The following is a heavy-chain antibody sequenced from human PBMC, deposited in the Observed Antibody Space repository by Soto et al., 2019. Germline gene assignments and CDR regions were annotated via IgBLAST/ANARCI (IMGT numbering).Heavy chain of an antibody. V-gene: IGHV3-74*01. CDR3: VKVLARGVGVPRFYFHS. CDR1: GFTFSNSW. CDR2: INADGTST. J-gene: IGHJ4*02. D-gene: IGHD2-2*01. Sequence: DVQLVESGGCLVQPGGSLRLSCAASGFTFSNSWMHWVRQVSGKGLEWVSRINADGTSTSYADSVKGRFTISRDNAKNTLYLHVNSLRAEDTAVYYCVKVLARGVGVPRFYFHSWGQGALVTVSS.